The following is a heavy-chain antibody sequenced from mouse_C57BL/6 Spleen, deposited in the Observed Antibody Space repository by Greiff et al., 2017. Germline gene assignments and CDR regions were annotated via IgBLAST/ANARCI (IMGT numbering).Heavy chain of an antibody. CDR1: GFSLTSYG. CDR2: IWRGGST. V-gene: IGHV2-2*01. CDR3: SRKGEAMDY. J-gene: IGHJ4*01. Sequence: QVQLKQSGPGLVQPSQSLSISCTVSGFSLTSYGVHWVRQSPGKGLEWLGVIWRGGSTDYNAAFVSGLSIGNDDSNSEVFFKMSSLQADDTSIYYCSRKGEAMDYWGQGTSVTVSS.